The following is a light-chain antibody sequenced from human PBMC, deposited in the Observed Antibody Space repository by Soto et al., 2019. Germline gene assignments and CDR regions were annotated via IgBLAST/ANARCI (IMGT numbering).Light chain of an antibody. V-gene: IGKV1-5*01. Sequence: GDTVTITCRASQSISSWLAWYQQKPGKAPKLLIYDASNLESGVPSRFSGSGSGTEFTLTISSLQTDDFATYYCQQYNSYPITFGQGTRLEIK. CDR2: DAS. J-gene: IGKJ5*01. CDR1: QSISSW. CDR3: QQYNSYPIT.